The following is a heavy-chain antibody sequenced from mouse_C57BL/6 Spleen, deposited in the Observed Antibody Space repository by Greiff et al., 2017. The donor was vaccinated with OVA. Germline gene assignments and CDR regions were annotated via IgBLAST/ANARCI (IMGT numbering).Heavy chain of an antibody. V-gene: IGHV1-50*01. CDR3: ARYGNGGFDY. J-gene: IGHJ2*01. CDR1: GYTFTSYW. CDR2: IDPSDSYT. D-gene: IGHD2-1*01. Sequence: VQLQQPGAELVKPGASVKLSCKASGYTFTSYWMQWVKQRPGQGLEWIGEIDPSDSYTNYNQKFKGKATLTVDTSSSKAYMQLSSLTSEDSAVYYCARYGNGGFDYWGQGTTLTVSS.